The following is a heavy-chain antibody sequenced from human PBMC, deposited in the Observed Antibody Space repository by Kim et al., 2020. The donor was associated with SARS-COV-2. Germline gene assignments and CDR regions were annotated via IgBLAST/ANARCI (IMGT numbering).Heavy chain of an antibody. CDR3: ARDHIVATHMSLEPLYCFDY. J-gene: IGHJ4*02. CDR2: INAGNGNT. V-gene: IGHV1-3*01. Sequence: ASVKVSCKASGYTFTSYAMHWVCQAPGQRLEWMGWINAGNGNTKYSQNFQGRVTITRDTSASTAYMELSSLRSEDTAVYYCARDHIVATHMSLEPLYCFDYWGQGTLVTVSS. CDR1: GYTFTSYA. D-gene: IGHD5-12*01.